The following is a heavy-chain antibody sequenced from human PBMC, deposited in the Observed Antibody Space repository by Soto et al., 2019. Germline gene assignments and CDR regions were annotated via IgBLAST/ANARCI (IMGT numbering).Heavy chain of an antibody. Sequence: SETLSLTCTVSGGSISSYYWSWIRQPPGKGLEWIGYIYYSGSTNYNPSLKSRVTMSVDTSKNQFSLKLSSVTAADTAVYYCAREWQQLLDYWGQGTLVTVS. CDR1: GGSISSYY. D-gene: IGHD6-13*01. CDR2: IYYSGST. V-gene: IGHV4-59*01. J-gene: IGHJ4*02. CDR3: AREWQQLLDY.